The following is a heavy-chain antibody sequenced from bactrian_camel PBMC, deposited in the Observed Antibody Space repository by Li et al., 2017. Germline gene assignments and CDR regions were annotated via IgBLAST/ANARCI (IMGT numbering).Heavy chain of an antibody. D-gene: IGHD5*01. CDR2: IYSDGSIT. CDR1: GFTFSNNW. CDR3: ATDGWGTWRFGY. V-gene: IGHV3S6*01. J-gene: IGHJ6*01. Sequence: QLVESGGGSVQAGGSLRLSCAASGFTFSNNWMHWARQAPGKGLEWVCSIYSDGSITYYADSVKDRFAISRDNANNTIYLQMNSLKSEDTALYYCATDGWGTWRFGYWGQGTQVTVS.